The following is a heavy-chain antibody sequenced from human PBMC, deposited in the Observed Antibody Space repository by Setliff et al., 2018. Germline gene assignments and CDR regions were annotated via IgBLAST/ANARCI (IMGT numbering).Heavy chain of an antibody. CDR3: ARMSGFQYIDV. J-gene: IGHJ6*03. CDR2: IYTSWST. CDR1: GDSISSRRNY. V-gene: IGHV4-61*09. Sequence: PSETLFLTCTVSGDSISSRRNYWGWFRQPAGKELEWIGQIYTSWSTNYNPSLKSRVTTSLDTSKNQFSLSLTSVTAEDTAVYYCARMSGFQYIDVWDKGTTVTVSS. D-gene: IGHD3-3*01.